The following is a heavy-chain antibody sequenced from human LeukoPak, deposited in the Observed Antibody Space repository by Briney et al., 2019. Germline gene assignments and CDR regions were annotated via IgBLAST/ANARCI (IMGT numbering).Heavy chain of an antibody. J-gene: IGHJ5*02. V-gene: IGHV1-69*04. D-gene: IGHD6-13*01. Sequence: SVKVSCKASGGTFSSYAISWVRQAPGQGLEWMGRIIPIFGIANYAQKFQGRVTITADKSTSTAYMELSSLRSEDTAVYYRARAYSSSWDKTYNWFDPWGQGTLVTVSS. CDR2: IIPIFGIA. CDR3: ARAYSSSWDKTYNWFDP. CDR1: GGTFSSYA.